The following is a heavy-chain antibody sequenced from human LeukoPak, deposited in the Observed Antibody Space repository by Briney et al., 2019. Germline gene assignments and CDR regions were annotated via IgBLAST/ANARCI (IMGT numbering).Heavy chain of an antibody. CDR1: GFTFSSYD. D-gene: IGHD2-15*01. J-gene: IGHJ4*02. Sequence: GGSLRFSCAASGFTFSSYDMHWVRQATGKGLEWASAIGTAGDTYYPGSVKGRFTISRDSSKNTLYLQMNSLRAGDAAVYYCAKAPVTTCSGAYCYPFDYWSQGTLVTVSS. V-gene: IGHV3-13*01. CDR2: IGTAGDT. CDR3: AKAPVTTCSGAYCYPFDY.